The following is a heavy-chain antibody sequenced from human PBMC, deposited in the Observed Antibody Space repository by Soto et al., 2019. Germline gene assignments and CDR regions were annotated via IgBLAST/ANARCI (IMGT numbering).Heavy chain of an antibody. CDR2: IDPSDSYT. CDR1: GYSFTSYW. V-gene: IGHV5-10-1*01. J-gene: IGHJ6*02. CDR3: ARLGSPTTNYYSYGMDV. D-gene: IGHD2-15*01. Sequence: GESLKISCKGSGYSFTSYWISWVRQMPGKGLEWMGRIDPSDSYTNYSPSFQGHVTISADKSISTAYLQWSSLKASDTAMYYCARLGSPTTNYYSYGMDVWGQGTTVTVSS.